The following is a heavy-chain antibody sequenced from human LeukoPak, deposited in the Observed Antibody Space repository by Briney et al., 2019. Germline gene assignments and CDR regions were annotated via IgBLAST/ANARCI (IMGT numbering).Heavy chain of an antibody. CDR2: INPNSGGT. D-gene: IGHD2-2*01. J-gene: IGHJ5*02. CDR3: ARDIVVAPAASNWFDP. Sequence: ASVKVSCKASGYTFTGYYMHWVRQAPGQGLEWMGWINPNSGGTNYAQKFQGRVTMTRDTSISTAYMELSRLRSDDTAVYYCARDIVVAPAASNWFDPWGQGTLVTVSS. V-gene: IGHV1-2*02. CDR1: GYTFTGYY.